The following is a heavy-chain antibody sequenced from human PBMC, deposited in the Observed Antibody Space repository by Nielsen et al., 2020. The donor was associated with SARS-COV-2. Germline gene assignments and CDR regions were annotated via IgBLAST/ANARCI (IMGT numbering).Heavy chain of an antibody. CDR2: ISSSGSTI. J-gene: IGHJ6*02. Sequence: GESLKISCAASGFTFSSYEMNWVRQAPGKGLEWVSYISSSGSTIYYADSVKGRFTISRDNAKNSLYLQMNSLRAEDTAVYYCARFRGSSWRYYYYGMDVWGQGTTVTVSS. CDR3: ARFRGSSWRYYYYGMDV. CDR1: GFTFSSYE. D-gene: IGHD6-13*01. V-gene: IGHV3-48*03.